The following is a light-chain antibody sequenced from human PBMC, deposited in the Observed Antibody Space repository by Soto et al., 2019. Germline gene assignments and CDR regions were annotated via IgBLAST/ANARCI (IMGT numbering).Light chain of an antibody. Sequence: ELVLTQSPGTLSLSPGERATLSCRASQSVSSKYLPWYKQKPGQATRLLIYSASTMATGVPSRFSVCGSETEFTLTISSMQTDDSATYYCQEYNDNWTFGQGTKLDIK. V-gene: IGKV3-20*01. J-gene: IGKJ1*01. CDR2: SAS. CDR1: QSVSSKY. CDR3: QEYNDNWT.